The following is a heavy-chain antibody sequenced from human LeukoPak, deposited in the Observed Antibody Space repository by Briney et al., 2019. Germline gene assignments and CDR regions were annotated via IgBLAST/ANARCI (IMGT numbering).Heavy chain of an antibody. J-gene: IGHJ4*02. CDR1: GGSISSGGYS. CDR2: IYYSGSA. D-gene: IGHD1-26*01. Sequence: SETLSLTCAVSGGSISSGGYSWSWIRQPPGKGLEWIGYIYYSGSAYYNPSLKSRFTISVETSKNQFSLRLSSVTAADTAVYYCARVVGPSRFDFWGQGTLVTVSS. V-gene: IGHV4-30-4*07. CDR3: ARVVGPSRFDF.